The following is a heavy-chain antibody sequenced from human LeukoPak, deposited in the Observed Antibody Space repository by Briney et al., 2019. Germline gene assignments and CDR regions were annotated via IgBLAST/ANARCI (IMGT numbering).Heavy chain of an antibody. J-gene: IGHJ3*01. Sequence: SETLSLTCTVSGGSISNHYWTWIRQPPGKGLEWIGYIFSSGSTTHNPSLKSRLTISVDTSKNQFSLKLSSVTAADTAVYFCAGWPMTDLTFDVWGQGTMVTVSS. V-gene: IGHV4-59*11. D-gene: IGHD2-21*02. CDR3: AGWPMTDLTFDV. CDR2: IFSSGST. CDR1: GGSISNHY.